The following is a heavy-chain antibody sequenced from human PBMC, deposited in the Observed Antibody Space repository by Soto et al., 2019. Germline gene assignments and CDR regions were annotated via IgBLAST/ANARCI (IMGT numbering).Heavy chain of an antibody. V-gene: IGHV4-38-2*01. CDR2: IYHSGDT. CDR1: GYSLTSGYY. J-gene: IGHJ4*02. D-gene: IGHD6-19*01. Sequence: PSETLSLTCAVSGYSLTSGYYCGWIRQPPGKGLEWIGSIYHSGDTYYNPSLKSRVTISVDTSKNHFSLKLTSVTAADTAVYYCARASIVVAGNIVDYWGQGNLVTVSS. CDR3: ARASIVVAGNIVDY.